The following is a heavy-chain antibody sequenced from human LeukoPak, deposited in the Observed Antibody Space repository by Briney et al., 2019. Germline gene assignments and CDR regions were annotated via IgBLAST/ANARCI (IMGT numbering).Heavy chain of an antibody. CDR3: ARDRYPPTSHYYYGMDV. D-gene: IGHD3-16*02. V-gene: IGHV3-66*01. CDR2: IYSGGST. CDR1: GFTVSSNY. Sequence: GGSLRLSCAASGFTVSSNYMSWVRQAPGKGLEWVSVIYSGGSTYYADSVKGRFTISRDNSKNTLYLQMNSLRAEDTAVYYCARDRYPPTSHYYYGMDVWGKGTTVTVSS. J-gene: IGHJ6*04.